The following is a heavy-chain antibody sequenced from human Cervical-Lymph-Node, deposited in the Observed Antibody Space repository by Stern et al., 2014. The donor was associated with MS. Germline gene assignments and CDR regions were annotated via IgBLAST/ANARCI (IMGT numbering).Heavy chain of an antibody. Sequence: EVQLVESGGGLVKPGGSLRLSCAASGFTFSSYSMNWVRQAPGKGLEWVSSISSSSSYIYYADSVKGRFTISRDNAKNSLYLQMNSLRAEDTAVYYCARWTQWLAPERLDYWGQGTLVTVSS. CDR1: GFTFSSYS. J-gene: IGHJ4*02. D-gene: IGHD6-19*01. CDR3: ARWTQWLAPERLDY. V-gene: IGHV3-21*01. CDR2: ISSSSSYI.